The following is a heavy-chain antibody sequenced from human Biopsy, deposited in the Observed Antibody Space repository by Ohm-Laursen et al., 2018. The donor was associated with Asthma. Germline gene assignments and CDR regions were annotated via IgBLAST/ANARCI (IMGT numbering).Heavy chain of an antibody. Sequence: SLRLSCAASGFTFSSYVMNWVRQAPGKGLEWVSAITGGNDNTYYADSVKGRFTISRDNSKNTVYLQMGSLRADDTAVYYCAKGGTYTTDRYAYWGQGSLVTVSS. CDR3: AKGGTYTTDRYAY. D-gene: IGHD1-26*01. J-gene: IGHJ4*02. CDR2: ITGGNDNT. V-gene: IGHV3-23*01. CDR1: GFTFSSYV.